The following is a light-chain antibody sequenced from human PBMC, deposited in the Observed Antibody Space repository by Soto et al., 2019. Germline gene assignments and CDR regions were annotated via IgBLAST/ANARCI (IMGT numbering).Light chain of an antibody. V-gene: IGKV3-20*01. CDR3: QHCFNSPPYT. Sequence: EIVLTQSPGTLSLSPGERTTLSCRASQSVSSSNLLWYQQKRGQAPRLLIYGPYKTATGIPDRCSGSGSGIDFTLTISRLEPEDFALDYCQHCFNSPPYTFGQGTKVEIK. J-gene: IGKJ2*01. CDR1: QSVSSSN. CDR2: GPY.